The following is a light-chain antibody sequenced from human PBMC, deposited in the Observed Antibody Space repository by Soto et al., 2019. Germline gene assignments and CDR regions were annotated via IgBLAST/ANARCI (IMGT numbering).Light chain of an antibody. CDR3: QQSYSTPLLT. V-gene: IGKV1-39*01. CDR1: QSISSY. J-gene: IGKJ4*01. CDR2: AAS. Sequence: DIQMTQSPSSLSASVGDRVTITCRASQSISSYLNWYQQKPGKAPKPLIYAASSLQSGVPSRFSGSGSGTDFTLTISSLQPEDFATYYCQQSYSTPLLTFGGGTKVDIK.